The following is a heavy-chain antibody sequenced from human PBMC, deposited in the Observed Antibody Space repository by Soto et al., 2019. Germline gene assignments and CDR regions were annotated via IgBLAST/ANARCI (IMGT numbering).Heavy chain of an antibody. J-gene: IGHJ3*02. CDR2: IFHAGST. CDR1: GASINSNDW. CDR3: ARRATSPGLKTFDI. Sequence: LSLTCAVSGASINSNDWWGWVRQSPGKGPEWIGEIFHAGSTNSNPSLKSRLTMSVDKPKNLFSLRLTSVTAADTAVYFCARRATSPGLKTFDISGQGAMVTVSS. V-gene: IGHV4-4*01.